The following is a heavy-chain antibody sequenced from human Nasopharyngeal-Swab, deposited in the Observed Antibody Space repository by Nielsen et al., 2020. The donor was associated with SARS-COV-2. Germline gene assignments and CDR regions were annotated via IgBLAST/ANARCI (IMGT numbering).Heavy chain of an antibody. Sequence: GGSLRLSCAASGFTFSSYGMHWVRPAPGKGLEWVAVIWYDGSNKYYADSVKGRFTISRDNSKKTLYLQMNSLRAEDTAVYYCAREGIVGATNGLDYWGQGTLVTVSS. CDR3: AREGIVGATNGLDY. J-gene: IGHJ4*02. V-gene: IGHV3-33*01. CDR1: GFTFSSYG. D-gene: IGHD1-26*01. CDR2: IWYDGSNK.